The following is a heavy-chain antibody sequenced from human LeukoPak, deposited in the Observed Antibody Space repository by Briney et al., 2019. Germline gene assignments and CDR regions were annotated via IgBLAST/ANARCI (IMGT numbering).Heavy chain of an antibody. V-gene: IGHV4-34*01. CDR2: INHSGST. CDR3: ARGGDERDFDY. CDR1: GGSFSGYY. Sequence: SETLSLTCAVYGGSFSGYYWSWIRQPPGKGLEWIGEINHSGSTNYNPSLKSRVTISVDTSKNQFSLKLSSVTAADTAVYYCARGGDERDFDYWGQGTLVTVSS. D-gene: IGHD4-17*01. J-gene: IGHJ4*02.